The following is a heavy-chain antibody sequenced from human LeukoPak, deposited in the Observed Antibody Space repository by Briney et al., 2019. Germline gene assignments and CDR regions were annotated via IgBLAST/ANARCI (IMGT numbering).Heavy chain of an antibody. CDR2: ISYDGSNK. D-gene: IGHD5-12*01. J-gene: IGHJ4*02. CDR1: GFTFSSYA. V-gene: IGHV3-30*04. CDR3: AKISVVATIYPDY. Sequence: GGSLRLSCAASGFTFSSYAMHWVRQAPGKGLEWVAVISYDGSNKYYADSVKGRFTISRDNSKNTLYLQMNSLRAEDTAVYYCAKISVVATIYPDYWGQGTLVTVSS.